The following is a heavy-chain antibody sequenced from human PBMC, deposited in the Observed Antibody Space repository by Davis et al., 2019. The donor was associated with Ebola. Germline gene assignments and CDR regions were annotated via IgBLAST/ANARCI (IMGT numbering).Heavy chain of an antibody. V-gene: IGHV3-30-3*01. D-gene: IGHD3-3*01. Sequence: GESLKISCAASGFTFSSYAMHWVRQAPGKGLEWVAVISYDGSNKYYADSVKGRFTISRDNSKNTLYLQMNSLRAEDTAVYYCARVWGFWSGAFDYWGQGTLVTVSS. CDR3: ARVWGFWSGAFDY. J-gene: IGHJ4*02. CDR1: GFTFSSYA. CDR2: ISYDGSNK.